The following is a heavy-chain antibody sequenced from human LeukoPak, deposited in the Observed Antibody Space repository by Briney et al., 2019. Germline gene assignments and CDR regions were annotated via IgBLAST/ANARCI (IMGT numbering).Heavy chain of an antibody. CDR2: ISSGSNYM. Sequence: GGSLRLSCAASGFTFSSYSMNWVRQAPGKGLEWVSSISSGSNYMYYADSVKGRFTISRDNAKNSLYLQMNSLRADDTAVYYCARDGGSSGTGAYYMDVWGKGTTVTVSS. D-gene: IGHD2-15*01. CDR1: GFTFSSYS. CDR3: ARDGGSSGTGAYYMDV. J-gene: IGHJ6*03. V-gene: IGHV3-21*01.